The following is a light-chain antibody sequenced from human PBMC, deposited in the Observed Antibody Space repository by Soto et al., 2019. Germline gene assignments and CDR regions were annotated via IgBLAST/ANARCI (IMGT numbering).Light chain of an antibody. CDR1: SSNIALNF. Sequence: QSAVTQPPSASGTPGQSITISWSGSSSNIALNFVYWYQQVPGRAPKLLIYRNDQRPSGVPDRCSGSKSGSSASLAISGLRSADEADYYCAVWDDSLGEGLFGGGTKLTVL. CDR2: RND. V-gene: IGLV1-47*01. J-gene: IGLJ2*01. CDR3: AVWDDSLGEGL.